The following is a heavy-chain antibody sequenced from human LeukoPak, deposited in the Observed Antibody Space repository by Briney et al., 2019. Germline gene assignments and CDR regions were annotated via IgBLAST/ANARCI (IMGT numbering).Heavy chain of an antibody. D-gene: IGHD3-9*01. CDR3: ARAPYFDWLLYPSPFFDY. V-gene: IGHV4-39*07. Sequence: KPSETLSLTCTVSGGSISSSTYYWGWIRQPPGRGLEWIGNIYYSGSTYYNPSLKSRVTISVDTSKKQFSLNLSSVTAAETAVYYCARAPYFDWLLYPSPFFDYWGQGTLVTVSS. J-gene: IGHJ4*02. CDR1: GGSISSSTYY. CDR2: IYYSGST.